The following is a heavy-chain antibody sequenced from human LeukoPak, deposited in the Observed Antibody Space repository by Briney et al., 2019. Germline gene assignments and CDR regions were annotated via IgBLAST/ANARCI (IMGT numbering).Heavy chain of an antibody. V-gene: IGHV4-30-4*01. CDR3: ARVPIKSGYMSYYYGMDV. D-gene: IGHD3-22*01. J-gene: IGHJ6*02. Sequence: PSQTLSLTCTVSGGSISCGDYYWSWIRQPPGKGLEWIGYIYYSGSTYYNPSLKSRVTISVDTSKNQFSLKLSSVTAADTAVYYCARVPIKSGYMSYYYGMDVWGQGTTVTVSS. CDR2: IYYSGST. CDR1: GGSISCGDYY.